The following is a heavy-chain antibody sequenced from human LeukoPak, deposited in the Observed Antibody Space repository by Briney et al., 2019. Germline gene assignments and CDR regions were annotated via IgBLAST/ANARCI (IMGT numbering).Heavy chain of an antibody. CDR1: GFTFSTYA. Sequence: PGRSLRLSCAASGFTFSTYAMSWVRHTPGKGLEWVSGISTGGNTQYTDSVKGRFTVSRDNSKNTLHLQMDSLRAEDTAIYYCTKDRRQWVVPYFDSWGQGTVVAVS. CDR3: TKDRRQWVVPYFDS. D-gene: IGHD6-19*01. CDR2: ISTGGNT. J-gene: IGHJ4*02. V-gene: IGHV3-23*01.